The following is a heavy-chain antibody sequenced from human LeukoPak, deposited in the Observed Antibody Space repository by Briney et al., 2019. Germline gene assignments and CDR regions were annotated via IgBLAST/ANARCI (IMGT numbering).Heavy chain of an antibody. CDR3: AREPDYGSGSYGYFDY. V-gene: IGHV4-61*02. Sequence: SQTLSLTCTVSGGSISSGSYYWSWIRQPAGKGLEWIGRIYTSGSTNYNPSLKSRVTISVDTSKNQFSLQLNSVTPEDTAVYYCAREPDYGSGSYGYFDYWGQGTLVTVSS. D-gene: IGHD3-10*01. CDR2: IYTSGST. J-gene: IGHJ4*02. CDR1: GGSISSGSYY.